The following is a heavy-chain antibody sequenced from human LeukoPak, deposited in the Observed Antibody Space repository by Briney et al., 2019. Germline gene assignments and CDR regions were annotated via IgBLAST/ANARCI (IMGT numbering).Heavy chain of an antibody. CDR2: IKQDGSEK. CDR3: ARVRRDILTGSYYFDY. CDR1: GFTFSSYW. D-gene: IGHD3-9*01. V-gene: IGHV3-7*01. J-gene: IGHJ4*02. Sequence: GGSLRLSCAASGFTFSSYWMSWVRQAPGKGLEWVANIKQDGSEKYYVDSVKGRFTISRDNAKNSLYLQMTSLRAEDTAVYYCARVRRDILTGSYYFDYWGQGTLVTVSS.